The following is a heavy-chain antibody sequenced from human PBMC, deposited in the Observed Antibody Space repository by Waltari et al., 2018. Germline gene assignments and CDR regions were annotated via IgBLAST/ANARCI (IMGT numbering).Heavy chain of an antibody. J-gene: IGHJ4*02. Sequence: QVQLQQWGAGLLKPSETLSLTCAVYGGSFSGYYWSWICQPPGKGLEWIGEINHSGSTNYNPSLKSRVTISVDTSKNQFSLKLSSVTAADTAVYYCARRPPGWGSGWFSYWGQGTLVTVSS. CDR2: INHSGST. D-gene: IGHD6-19*01. CDR1: GGSFSGYY. CDR3: ARRPPGWGSGWFSY. V-gene: IGHV4-34*01.